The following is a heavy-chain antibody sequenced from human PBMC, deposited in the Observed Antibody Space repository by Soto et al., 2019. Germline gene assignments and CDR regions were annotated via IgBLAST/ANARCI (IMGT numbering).Heavy chain of an antibody. CDR2: ISFDGSNK. V-gene: IGHV3-30-3*01. Sequence: QMQLVESGGGVVQPGESLRLSCAASGFTFNYYPMHWVRQTPGKGLGWVAVISFDGSNKYYADSVKGRFTISRDNSKNMLYLQMNSLRAEDAAVYYCARLPGALVAVLYIYPLDGREAMSDVDVWGQGTTVSVSS. J-gene: IGHJ6*02. CDR3: ARLPGALVAVLYIYPLDGREAMSDVDV. CDR1: GFTFNYYP. D-gene: IGHD6-19*01.